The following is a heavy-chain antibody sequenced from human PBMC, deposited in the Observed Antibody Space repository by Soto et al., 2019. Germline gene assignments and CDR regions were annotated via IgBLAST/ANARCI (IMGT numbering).Heavy chain of an antibody. CDR3: AGIGGLGEVSPYLAH. CDR2: ISYSGTT. D-gene: IGHD3-16*01. V-gene: IGHV4-59*01. Sequence: SETLSLTCAVFGGSFSGYYWTWIRQPPGRGLEWIGYISYSGTTNYNASLKSRATISVDTSANQFSLRMRSVTAADTAFFYCAGIGGLGEVSPYLAHWGQGARVPVSS. J-gene: IGHJ4*02. CDR1: GGSFSGYY.